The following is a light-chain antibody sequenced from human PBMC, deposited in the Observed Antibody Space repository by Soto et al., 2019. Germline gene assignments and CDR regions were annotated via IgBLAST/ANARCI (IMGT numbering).Light chain of an antibody. CDR2: AAS. CDR1: QSVSKNY. CDR3: QQYAVSPIT. J-gene: IGKJ5*01. Sequence: EIVLTQSPGTLSLSPGEEATLSCRASQSVSKNYLAWYHQKPGQAPRLLIYAASARATGIPDRFSGSGSGTDFTLTISRLEPEDFAVFYCQQYAVSPITFGQGTRREIK. V-gene: IGKV3-20*01.